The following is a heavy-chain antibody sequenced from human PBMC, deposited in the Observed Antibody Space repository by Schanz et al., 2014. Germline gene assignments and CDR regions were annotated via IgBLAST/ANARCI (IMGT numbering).Heavy chain of an antibody. Sequence: EVQLVESGGGLVQPGGSLRISCAASGFTVSSDFMAWVRHAPGKGLQWFSFIYSNVKAHYADSVDVLFAISRDISTITVHVQMKGLRPDDTGVYYSARRSMSGSAGYAWGSAFWGSGT. CDR3: ARRSMSGSAGYAWGSAF. D-gene: IGHD3-3*01. V-gene: IGHV3-66*03. CDR1: GFTVSSDF. CDR2: IYSNVKA. J-gene: IGHJ4*02.